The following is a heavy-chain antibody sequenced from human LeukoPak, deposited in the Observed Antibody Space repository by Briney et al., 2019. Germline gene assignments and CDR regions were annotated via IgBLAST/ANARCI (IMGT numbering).Heavy chain of an antibody. CDR2: INHSGST. V-gene: IGHV4-34*01. J-gene: IGHJ6*03. CDR3: ARSSPGIRSSGWSTYYYYYYMNV. Sequence: SETLSLTCAVYGGSFSGYYWSWIRQPPGKGLEWIGEINHSGSTNYNPSLKSRVTISVDTSKNQFSLKLSSVTAADTAVYYCARSSPGIRSSGWSTYYYYYYMNVWGKGTTVTVSS. CDR1: GGSFSGYY. D-gene: IGHD6-19*01.